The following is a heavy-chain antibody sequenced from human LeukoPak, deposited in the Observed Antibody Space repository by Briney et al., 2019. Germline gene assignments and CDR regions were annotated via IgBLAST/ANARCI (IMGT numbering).Heavy chain of an antibody. CDR1: GFTFSSYS. J-gene: IGHJ4*02. CDR2: ISSSSSTI. CDR3: ARSLYSSSWYQSVLDY. D-gene: IGHD6-13*01. V-gene: IGHV3-48*01. Sequence: GGPLRLSCAASGFTFSSYSMNWVRQAPGKGLEWVSYISSSSSTIYYADSVKGRFTISRDNAKNSLYLQMNSLRAEDTAVYYCARSLYSSSWYQSVLDYWGQGTLVTVSS.